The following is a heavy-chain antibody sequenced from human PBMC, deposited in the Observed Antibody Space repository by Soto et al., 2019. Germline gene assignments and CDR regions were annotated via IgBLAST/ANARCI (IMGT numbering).Heavy chain of an antibody. D-gene: IGHD3-3*01. CDR2: ISWNSGSI. CDR3: AKDKGGYDFWSGYYTNYGMDV. V-gene: IGHV3-9*01. CDR1: GFTFEVYA. Sequence: GGSLRLSCAASGFTFEVYAVHWVWQAPGKGLEWVSGISWNSGSIGYADSVKGRFTISRDNAKNSLYLQMNSLRAEDTALYYCAKDKGGYDFWSGYYTNYGMDVWGQGTTVTVSS. J-gene: IGHJ6*02.